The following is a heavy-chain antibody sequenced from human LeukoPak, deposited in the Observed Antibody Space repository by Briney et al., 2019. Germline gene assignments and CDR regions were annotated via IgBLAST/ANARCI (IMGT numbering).Heavy chain of an antibody. Sequence: PSETLSLTCTVSGGSISSYYWSWIRQPPGKGLEWIGYIYYSGSTNYNPSLKSRVTISVDTSKNQFSLKLSSVTAADTAVYYCARHLWSTWFDPWGQGTLVTVSS. V-gene: IGHV4-59*08. CDR2: IYYSGST. D-gene: IGHD3-10*01. CDR3: ARHLWSTWFDP. CDR1: GGSISSYY. J-gene: IGHJ5*02.